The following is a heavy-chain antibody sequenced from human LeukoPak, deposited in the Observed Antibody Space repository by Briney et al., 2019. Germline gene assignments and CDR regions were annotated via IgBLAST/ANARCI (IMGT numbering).Heavy chain of an antibody. CDR1: GYTFTVYY. CDR2: INPNSGGT. V-gene: IGHV1-2*02. D-gene: IGHD3-3*01. J-gene: IGHJ6*02. Sequence: ASVKVSCKASGYTFTVYYMHWVRQAPGQGLEWMGWINPNSGGTNYAQKFQGRVTMTGDTSISTAYMELSRLRSDDTAVYYCARAMNSTYYDFWSGPPIYYYYGMDVWGQGTTVTVSS. CDR3: ARAMNSTYYDFWSGPPIYYYYGMDV.